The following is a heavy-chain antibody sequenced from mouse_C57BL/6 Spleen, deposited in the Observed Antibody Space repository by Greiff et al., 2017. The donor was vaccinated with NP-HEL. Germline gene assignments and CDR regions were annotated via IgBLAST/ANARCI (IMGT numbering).Heavy chain of an antibody. J-gene: IGHJ3*01. CDR3: PGGGGFAY. V-gene: IGHV6-3*01. Sequence: EVQRVESGGGLVQPGGSMKLSCVASGFTFSNYWMNWVRQSPEKGLEWVAQIRLKSDNYATHYAESVKGRFTISRDDSKSSVYLQMNNLRAEDTGIYYCPGGGGFAYWGQGTLVTVSA. CDR2: IRLKSDNYAT. CDR1: GFTFSNYW.